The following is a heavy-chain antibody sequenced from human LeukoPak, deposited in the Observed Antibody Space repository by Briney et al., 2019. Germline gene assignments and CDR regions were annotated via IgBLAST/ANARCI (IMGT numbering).Heavy chain of an antibody. CDR1: GGSISSGGYS. CDR2: IYHSGST. V-gene: IGHV4-30-2*06. D-gene: IGHD3-9*01. J-gene: IGHJ5*02. Sequence: SETLSLTCAVPGGSISSGGYSWSWIRQSPGKGLEWIGYIYHSGSTYYNPSLKSRVTISVDRSKNQFSLKLSSVTAADTAVYYCARVILTGYYGNWFDPWGQGTLVTVSS. CDR3: ARVILTGYYGNWFDP.